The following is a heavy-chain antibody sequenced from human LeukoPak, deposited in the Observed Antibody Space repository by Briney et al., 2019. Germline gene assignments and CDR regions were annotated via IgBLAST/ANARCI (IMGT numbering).Heavy chain of an antibody. CDR1: GGSISSSSYY. D-gene: IGHD3-16*01. CDR3: ARVDEGGSSYYGMDV. CDR2: IYYSGST. J-gene: IGHJ6*02. Sequence: SETLSLTCTVSGGSISSSSYYWGWIRQPPGKGLEWIGSIYYSGSTYYNPSLKSRVTRSVDTSKNQLSLKLSSVTAADTAVYYCARVDEGGSSYYGMDVWGQGTTVNVSS. V-gene: IGHV4-39*07.